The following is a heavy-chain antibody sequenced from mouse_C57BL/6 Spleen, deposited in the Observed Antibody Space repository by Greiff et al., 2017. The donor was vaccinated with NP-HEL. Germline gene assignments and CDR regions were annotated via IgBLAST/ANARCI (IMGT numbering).Heavy chain of an antibody. Sequence: VQLQQSGAELVKPGASVKLSCKASGYTFTSYWLHWVKQRPGQGLEWIGMIHPNSGSTNYKEKFKSKATLTVDKSSSTAYMQLSSLTSEDSAVYYCARDRVYGNYDYFDYWGQGTTLTVSS. CDR1: GYTFTSYW. CDR2: IHPNSGST. CDR3: ARDRVYGNYDYFDY. V-gene: IGHV1-64*01. D-gene: IGHD2-1*01. J-gene: IGHJ2*01.